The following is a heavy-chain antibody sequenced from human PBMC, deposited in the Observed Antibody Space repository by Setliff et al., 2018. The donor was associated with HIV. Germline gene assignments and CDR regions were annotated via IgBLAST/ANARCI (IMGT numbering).Heavy chain of an antibody. D-gene: IGHD5-18*01. CDR3: ARFVMFGGYSHGFDY. CDR1: GASISLIAYY. Sequence: SETLSLTCTVSGASISLIAYYWGWVRQPPGKGLEWIGSVYYTGSTFYNPSLKSLKGRVTISVDTSKNQFSLKLISVTAADTAIYFCARFVMFGGYSHGFDYWGQGTLVTVSS. J-gene: IGHJ4*02. V-gene: IGHV4-39*01. CDR2: VYYTGST.